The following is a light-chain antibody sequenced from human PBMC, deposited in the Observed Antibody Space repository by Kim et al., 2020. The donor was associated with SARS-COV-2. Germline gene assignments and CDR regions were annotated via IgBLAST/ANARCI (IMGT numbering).Light chain of an antibody. Sequence: SYELTQPPSVSVSPGQSASITCSGDRLGNKYVCWYQQKPGQSPVVVMYQDERRPSGIPERFSGSNSGNTATLTISGTQAMDEADCYCQVWDSTTTIFGGGTQLTVL. V-gene: IGLV3-1*01. CDR1: RLGNKY. J-gene: IGLJ2*01. CDR2: QDE. CDR3: QVWDSTTTI.